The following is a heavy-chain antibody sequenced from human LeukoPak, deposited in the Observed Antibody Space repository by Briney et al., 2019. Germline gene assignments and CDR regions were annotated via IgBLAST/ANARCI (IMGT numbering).Heavy chain of an antibody. D-gene: IGHD1-26*01. V-gene: IGHV4-59*01. Sequence: SETLSLTCTVSGGSISSYYWSWIRQPPGKGLEWIGYIYYSGSTDYNPSLKSRVTISVDTSKNQFSLKLSSVTAADTAVYYCARTPPEWELLYNDAFDIWGQGTMVTVPS. CDR1: GGSISSYY. CDR3: ARTPPEWELLYNDAFDI. J-gene: IGHJ3*02. CDR2: IYYSGST.